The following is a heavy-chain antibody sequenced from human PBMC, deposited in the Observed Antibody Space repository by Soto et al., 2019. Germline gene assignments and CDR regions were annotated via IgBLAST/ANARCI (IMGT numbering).Heavy chain of an antibody. V-gene: IGHV4-59*01. CDR1: GGSISSYY. CDR2: IYYSGST. Sequence: QVQLQESGPGLVKPSETLSLTCTVSGGSISSYYWSWIRQPPGKGLKWIGYIYYSGSTNYNPSLKSRVTISVDTSKNQFSLKLSSVTAADTAVYYCARAWGEAFDYWGQGTLVTVSS. D-gene: IGHD3-16*01. J-gene: IGHJ4*02. CDR3: ARAWGEAFDY.